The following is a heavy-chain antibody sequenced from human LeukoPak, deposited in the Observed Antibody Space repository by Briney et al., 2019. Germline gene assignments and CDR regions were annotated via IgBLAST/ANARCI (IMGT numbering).Heavy chain of an antibody. CDR2: ISYDGSNK. J-gene: IGHJ4*02. Sequence: GGSLRLSCAASGFTFSSYAMHWVRQAPGKGLEWVTVISYDGSNKYYADSVKGRFTISRDNSKSTLYLQMNSLRAEDTAVYYCAKTAGRYSSGWYSSLAYFDYWGQGTLVTVSS. D-gene: IGHD6-19*01. CDR1: GFTFSSYA. V-gene: IGHV3-30-3*02. CDR3: AKTAGRYSSGWYSSLAYFDY.